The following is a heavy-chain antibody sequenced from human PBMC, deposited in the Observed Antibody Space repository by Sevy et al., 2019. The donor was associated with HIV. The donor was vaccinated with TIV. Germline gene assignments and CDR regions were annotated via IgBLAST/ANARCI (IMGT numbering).Heavy chain of an antibody. CDR1: GGFVTSTSYY. J-gene: IGHJ6*02. CDR2: IYNSGST. CDR3: ARRYCSSTSCYVPGYYGMDV. D-gene: IGHD2-2*01. Sequence: SETLSLTCTVSGGFVTSTSYYWAWIRQSPGKGLAWIGSIYNSGSTYYNPSLKSRVTISVHTSKNQFSLKLSSVTAADTAVYYCARRYCSSTSCYVPGYYGMDVWGQGTTVTVSS. V-gene: IGHV4-39*01.